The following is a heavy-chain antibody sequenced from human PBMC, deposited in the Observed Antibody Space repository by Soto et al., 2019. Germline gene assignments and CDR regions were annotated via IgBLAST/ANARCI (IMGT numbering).Heavy chain of an antibody. Sequence: SETLSLTCNVSAASLAGYYWSWIRQPPGKGLEWIGRIYATGTTDYNPSLKSRLSMSVDMSKKQFSLTLRSVTAADTAMYYCVSDGTKNLRDWFDPWGQGILVTVSS. CDR3: VSDGTKNLRDWFDP. D-gene: IGHD1-1*01. CDR2: IYATGTT. J-gene: IGHJ5*02. CDR1: AASLAGYY. V-gene: IGHV4-4*07.